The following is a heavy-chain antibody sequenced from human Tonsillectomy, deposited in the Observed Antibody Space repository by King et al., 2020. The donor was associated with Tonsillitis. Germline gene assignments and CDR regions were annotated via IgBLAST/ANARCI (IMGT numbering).Heavy chain of an antibody. V-gene: IGHV4-39*07. D-gene: IGHD6-6*01. CDR1: GGSISSSSYY. J-gene: IGHJ2*01. Sequence: QLQESGPGLVKPSETLSLTCSVSGGSISSSSYYWGWIRQPPGKGLEWIGNIYYSGNTYYNPSLKSRVTISVDTSGNQFSLKLSSVTAADTAVYYCARRPRRGDWYFDLWGRGTLVTVSS. CDR2: IYYSGNT. CDR3: ARRPRRGDWYFDL.